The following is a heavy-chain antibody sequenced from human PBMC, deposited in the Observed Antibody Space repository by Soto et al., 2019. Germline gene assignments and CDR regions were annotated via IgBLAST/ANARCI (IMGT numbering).Heavy chain of an antibody. J-gene: IGHJ4*02. Sequence: PVASLRPAYTSSGFTFSTFSMSRIRQAPGKGLDWVSMISGSGGNTYYADSVRGRFTISRDNSKNTLYLQMNSLRAEDTAVYYCPKAPSGGDCLDYWGQGT. CDR3: PKAPSGGDCLDY. D-gene: IGHD2-21*02. CDR2: ISGSGGNT. CDR1: GFTFSTFS. V-gene: IGHV3-23*01.